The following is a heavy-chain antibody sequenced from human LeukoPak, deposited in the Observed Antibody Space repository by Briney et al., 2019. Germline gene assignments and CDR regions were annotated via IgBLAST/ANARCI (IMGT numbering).Heavy chain of an antibody. V-gene: IGHV3-64*01. CDR3: ARAEYYYDSSGPKAPRIYYFDY. Sequence: GGSLRLSCAACGFTFSSYAMHWVRQAPGKGLEYVSAISSNGGSTYYANSVKGRFTISRDNSKNTLYLQMGSLRAEDMAVYYCARAEYYYDSSGPKAPRIYYFDYWGQGTLVTVSS. CDR2: ISSNGGST. J-gene: IGHJ4*02. D-gene: IGHD3-22*01. CDR1: GFTFSSYA.